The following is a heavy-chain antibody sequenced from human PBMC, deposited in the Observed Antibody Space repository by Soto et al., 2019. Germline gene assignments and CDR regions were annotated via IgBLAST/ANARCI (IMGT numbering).Heavy chain of an antibody. CDR2: INAGNGNT. V-gene: IGHV1-3*01. CDR1: GYTFTSYA. CDR3: ARDYARRGSYYDY. D-gene: IGHD1-26*01. J-gene: IGHJ4*02. Sequence: ASVKVSCKASGYTFTSYAMHWVRQAPGQRLEWMGWINAGNGNTKYSQKFQGRVTITRDTSASTAYMELSSLRSEDTAVYYCARDYARRGSYYDYWGQGTLVTVSS.